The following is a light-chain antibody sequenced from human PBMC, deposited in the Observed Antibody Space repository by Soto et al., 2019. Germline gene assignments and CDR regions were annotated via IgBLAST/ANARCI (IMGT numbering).Light chain of an antibody. CDR1: QSVSSH. CDR2: DVS. CDR3: QLRSNWPPWT. Sequence: ETVLTQSPATLSLSPGERATLSCRASQSVSSHLAWYQQKPGQAPRLLIYDVSNRATGIPARFSGSGSGTDFTLTISSLEPEDFAVYYCQLRSNWPPWTFGQGNKVEIK. V-gene: IGKV3-11*01. J-gene: IGKJ1*01.